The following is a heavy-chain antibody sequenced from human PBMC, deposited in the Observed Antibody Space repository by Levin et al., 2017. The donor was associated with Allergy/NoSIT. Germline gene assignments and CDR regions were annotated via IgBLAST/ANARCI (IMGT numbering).Heavy chain of an antibody. CDR2: INPNSGGT. CDR1: GYTFTGYY. Sequence: GESLKISCQASGYTFTGYYMHWVRQAPGQGLEWMGWINPNSGGTNYAQKFQGRVTMTRDTSISTAYMELSRLRSDDTAVYYCAREEGAGLAAAGNVGWFDPWGQGTLVTVSS. V-gene: IGHV1-2*02. CDR3: AREEGAGLAAAGNVGWFDP. D-gene: IGHD6-13*01. J-gene: IGHJ5*02.